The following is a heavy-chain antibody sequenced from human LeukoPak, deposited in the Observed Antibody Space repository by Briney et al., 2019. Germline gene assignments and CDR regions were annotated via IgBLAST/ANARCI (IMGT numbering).Heavy chain of an antibody. Sequence: SETLSLTCTVSGGSISSYYWSWIRQPPGKGLEWIGYIYYSGSTNYNPSLKSRVTISVDTSKNQFSLKLSSVTAADTAVYYCARDERDYYDIPYYYGMGVWGQGTTVTVSS. CDR3: ARDERDYYDIPYYYGMGV. J-gene: IGHJ6*02. V-gene: IGHV4-59*01. CDR2: IYYSGST. D-gene: IGHD3-22*01. CDR1: GGSISSYY.